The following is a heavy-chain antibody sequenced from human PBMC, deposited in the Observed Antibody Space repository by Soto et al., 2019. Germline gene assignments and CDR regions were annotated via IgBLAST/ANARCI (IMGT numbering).Heavy chain of an antibody. Sequence: LSETLSLTCTVSGGSISSGDYYWSWIRQLPGKGLEWIGHIYYSGSTSYTSYNPSLKSRVSISVYTSNNQFSLSLMSVTAADTAVYYCARDSSPSVPAAGVDIWGQGTMVTVSS. V-gene: IGHV4-31*03. CDR1: GGSISSGDYY. CDR2: IYYSGSTSYT. J-gene: IGHJ3*02. D-gene: IGHD6-13*01. CDR3: ARDSSPSVPAAGVDI.